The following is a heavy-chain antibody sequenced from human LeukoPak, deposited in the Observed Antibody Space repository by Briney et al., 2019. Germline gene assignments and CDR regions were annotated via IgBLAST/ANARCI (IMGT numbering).Heavy chain of an antibody. CDR1: GGSISSYY. CDR2: IYYSEST. Sequence: SETLSLTCTVSGGSISSYYWSWIRQPPGKRLEWIGYIYYSESTNYNPSLKSRVTISVDTSKNQFSLKLSSVTAADTAVYFCARDGALPGGGDYLFDYWGQGTLVTVSS. J-gene: IGHJ4*02. CDR3: ARDGALPGGGDYLFDY. D-gene: IGHD2-21*01. V-gene: IGHV4-59*01.